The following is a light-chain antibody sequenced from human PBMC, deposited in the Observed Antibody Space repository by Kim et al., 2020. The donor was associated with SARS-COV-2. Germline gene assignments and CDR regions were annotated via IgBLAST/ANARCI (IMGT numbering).Light chain of an antibody. Sequence: GQSVTLSCTCTSSHVGVYNYVSWYQQHPGKAPKLIIYDVSKRPSGVPDRFSGSKSGNTASLTISGLQAEDEADYYCCSYAGSYTYVFGTGTKVTVL. V-gene: IGLV2-11*01. J-gene: IGLJ1*01. CDR3: CSYAGSYTYV. CDR2: DVS. CDR1: SSHVGVYNY.